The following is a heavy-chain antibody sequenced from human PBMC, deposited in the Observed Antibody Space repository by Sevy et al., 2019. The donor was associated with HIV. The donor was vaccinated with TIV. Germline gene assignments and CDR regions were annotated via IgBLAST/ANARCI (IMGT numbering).Heavy chain of an antibody. V-gene: IGHV4-31*03. D-gene: IGHD6-13*01. J-gene: IGHJ4*02. CDR2: IYYSGST. CDR3: AREVLLSYSSSRGYFDY. CDR1: GGSISSGGYY. Sequence: SETLSLTCTVSGGSISSGGYYWSWIRQHPGKSLEWIGYIYYSGSTYYNPSLKSRVTISVDTSKNQFSLKLSSVTAADTAVYYCAREVLLSYSSSRGYFDYWGQGTLVTVSS.